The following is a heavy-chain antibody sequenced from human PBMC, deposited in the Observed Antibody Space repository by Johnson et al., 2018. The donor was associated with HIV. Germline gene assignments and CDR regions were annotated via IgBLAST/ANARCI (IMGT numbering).Heavy chain of an antibody. D-gene: IGHD3-10*01. CDR1: GFTVSSNY. Sequence: VQLVESGGGLIQPGGSLRLSCAASGFTVSSNYMNWVRQAPGKGLEWVSVIYSGGSIYYADSVKGRFTISRDNAKNSLYLQMHSLRAEDTAVYYCVCLRAWTFDIWGQGTMVTVSS. V-gene: IGHV3-53*01. CDR3: VCLRAWTFDI. J-gene: IGHJ3*02. CDR2: IYSGGSI.